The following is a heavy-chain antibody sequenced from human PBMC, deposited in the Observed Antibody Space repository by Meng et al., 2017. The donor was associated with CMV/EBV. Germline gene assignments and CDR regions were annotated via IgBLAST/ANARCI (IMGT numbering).Heavy chain of an antibody. D-gene: IGHD6-13*01. CDR1: GGTFSSYG. Sequence: GGSLRLSCAASGGTFSSYGRHWVRQAPGKGLEWVAFISYDGSNKYNADSVKGRFTISRDNCKNTLYLQMNSLRAEDTAVYYGAKLDGAAAESWGQGTLVTVSS. CDR2: ISYDGSNK. J-gene: IGHJ5*02. V-gene: IGHV3-30*02. CDR3: AKLDGAAAES.